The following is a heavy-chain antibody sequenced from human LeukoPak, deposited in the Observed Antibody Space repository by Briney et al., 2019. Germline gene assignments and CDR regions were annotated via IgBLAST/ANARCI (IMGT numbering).Heavy chain of an antibody. CDR1: GYTFTSYD. J-gene: IGHJ6*02. Sequence: GASVKVSCKASGYTFTSYDINWVRQATGQGLEWTRWMNPNSGNTVYAQKIQGRVTMTRKTTISRADMELSSLRSEEAAVYYCTRLTALRYVDWLLYRTQMRNYDYGMDVWGQGTTVTVSS. D-gene: IGHD3-9*01. CDR3: TRLTALRYVDWLLYRTQMRNYDYGMDV. CDR2: MNPNSGNT. V-gene: IGHV1-8*01.